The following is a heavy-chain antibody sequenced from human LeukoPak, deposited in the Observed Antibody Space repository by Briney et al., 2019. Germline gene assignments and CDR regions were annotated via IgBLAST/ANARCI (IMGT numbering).Heavy chain of an antibody. CDR1: GGSISSYY. D-gene: IGHD3-3*01. V-gene: IGHV4-59*01. CDR2: IYYSGST. CDR3: AREFLEHYYYYMDV. Sequence: PSETLSLTCTVSGGSISSYYWSWIRQPPGKGLEWIGYIYYSGSTNYNPSLKSRVTISVDTSKNQFPLKLSSVTAEDTAVYYCAREFLEHYYYYMDVWGKGTTVTVSS. J-gene: IGHJ6*03.